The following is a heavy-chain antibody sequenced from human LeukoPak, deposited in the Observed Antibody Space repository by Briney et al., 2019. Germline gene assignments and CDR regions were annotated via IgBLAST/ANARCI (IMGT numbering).Heavy chain of an antibody. V-gene: IGHV1-2*02. CDR2: INPNSGGT. D-gene: IGHD2-2*01. J-gene: IGHJ5*02. Sequence: GASVKVSCKASGYTFTGYYMHWVRQAPGQGLEWMGWINPNSGGTNYAQKFQGRVTMTRDTSISTAYMELSRLRSEDTAVYYCATSLSTSGWFDPWGQGALVTVSS. CDR1: GYTFTGYY. CDR3: ATSLSTSGWFDP.